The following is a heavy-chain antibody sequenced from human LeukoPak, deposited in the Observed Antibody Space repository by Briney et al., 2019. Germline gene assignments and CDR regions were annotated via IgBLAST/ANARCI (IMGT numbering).Heavy chain of an antibody. CDR3: ARERGGDGDPQFVFDY. CDR1: GFTFSSYW. V-gene: IGHV3-7*01. J-gene: IGHJ4*02. CDR2: TKQDGSEK. D-gene: IGHD4-17*01. Sequence: GGSLRLSCAASGFTFSSYWMSWVRQAPGKGLEWVANTKQDGSEKYYVDSVKGRFTISRDNAKNSLYLQMNSLRAEDTAVYYCARERGGDGDPQFVFDYWGQGTLVTVSS.